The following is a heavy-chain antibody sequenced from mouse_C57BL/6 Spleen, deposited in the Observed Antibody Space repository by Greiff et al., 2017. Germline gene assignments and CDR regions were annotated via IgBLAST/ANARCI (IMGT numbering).Heavy chain of an antibody. CDR2: IDPSDSYT. CDR3: ARGNYYGSSYVYFDY. CDR1: GYTFTSYW. J-gene: IGHJ2*01. D-gene: IGHD1-1*01. Sequence: VQLQQPGAELVMPGASVKLSCKASGYTFTSYWMHWVKQRPGQGLEWIGEIDPSDSYTNYNQKFKGKSTLTVDKSSSTAYMQLSSLTSEDSAVYYCARGNYYGSSYVYFDYWGQGTTLTVSS. V-gene: IGHV1-69*01.